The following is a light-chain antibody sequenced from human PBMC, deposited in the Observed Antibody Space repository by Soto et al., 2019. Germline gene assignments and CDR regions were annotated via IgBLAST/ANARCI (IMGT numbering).Light chain of an antibody. CDR1: QSVRSTY. CDR2: GVS. J-gene: IGKJ4*01. Sequence: EVVMTQSPASLSASPGERATLSCRASQSVRSTYLAWYQQKPGQAPRLLIFGVSNRAAGIPARFSGSGSGTEFTLTISSLQSEDFAVYYCQQYGDWPLTFGGGTKVDI. V-gene: IGKV3-15*01. CDR3: QQYGDWPLT.